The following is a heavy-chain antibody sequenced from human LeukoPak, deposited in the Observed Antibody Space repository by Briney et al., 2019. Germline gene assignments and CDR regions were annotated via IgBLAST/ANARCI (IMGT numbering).Heavy chain of an antibody. Sequence: SVKVSCKVSGYTLTELSMHWVRQAPGKGLEWMGGFDPEDGETIYAQKFQGRVTMTEDTSTDTAYMELSSLRSEDTAVYYCATVYYGSGHDAFDIGGQGTMVTVSS. D-gene: IGHD3-10*01. J-gene: IGHJ3*02. V-gene: IGHV1-24*01. CDR1: GYTLTELS. CDR2: FDPEDGET. CDR3: ATVYYGSGHDAFDI.